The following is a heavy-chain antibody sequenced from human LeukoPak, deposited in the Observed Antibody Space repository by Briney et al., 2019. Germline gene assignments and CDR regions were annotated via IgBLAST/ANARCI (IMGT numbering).Heavy chain of an antibody. CDR3: ARDLVLCGYSYGGLDY. CDR1: AGTFSSYA. D-gene: IGHD5-18*01. J-gene: IGHJ4*02. CDR2: IIPIFGTA. V-gene: IGHV1-69*05. Sequence: SVKVSCKASAGTFSSYAISWVRQAPGQGLEWMGGIIPIFGTANYAQKFQGRVTITTDESTSTAYMELSSLRSEDTAVYYCARDLVLCGYSYGGLDYWYQGTLVTVSS.